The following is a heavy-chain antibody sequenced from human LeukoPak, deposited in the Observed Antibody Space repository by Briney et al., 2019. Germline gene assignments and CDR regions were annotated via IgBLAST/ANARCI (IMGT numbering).Heavy chain of an antibody. Sequence: GGSLRLSCAASGFTFSSYAMSWVRQAPGKGLEWVSGINWSGGSTGYADPLRGRFTISRDNAKNSLYLQMDSLRAEATALYYCARAPITSPFYFDYWGQGTLVTVSS. D-gene: IGHD2-2*01. CDR2: INWSGGST. V-gene: IGHV3-20*04. J-gene: IGHJ4*02. CDR1: GFTFSSYA. CDR3: ARAPITSPFYFDY.